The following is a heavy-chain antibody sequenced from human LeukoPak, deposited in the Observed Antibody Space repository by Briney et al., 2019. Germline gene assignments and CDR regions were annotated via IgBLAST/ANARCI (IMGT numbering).Heavy chain of an antibody. CDR2: INWNGGST. CDR1: GFTFDDYA. J-gene: IGHJ4*02. D-gene: IGHD3-3*01. Sequence: GGSLRLSCAASGFTFDDYAMNWVRQAPGKGLEWVSGINWNGGSTYYRDSVKGRFTISRDNAKNSLYLQMNSLRAEDTALYYCARVRGSGYRNSIDYWGQGTLVTVSS. CDR3: ARVRGSGYRNSIDY. V-gene: IGHV3-20*04.